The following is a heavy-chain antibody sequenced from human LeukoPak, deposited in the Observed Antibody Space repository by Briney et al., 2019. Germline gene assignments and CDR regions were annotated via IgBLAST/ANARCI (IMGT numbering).Heavy chain of an antibody. V-gene: IGHV3-30*18. Sequence: GGSLRLSCAASXXTFSSYGMHWVRQAXXXXXXXXAVISYDGSNKYYADSVKGRFTISRDNSKNTLYLQMNSLRAEDTAVYYCAKDSGYSSSGPGSFWGQGTLVTVSS. CDR2: ISYDGSNK. D-gene: IGHD6-6*01. CDR1: XXTFSSYG. J-gene: IGHJ4*02. CDR3: AKDSGYSSSGPGSF.